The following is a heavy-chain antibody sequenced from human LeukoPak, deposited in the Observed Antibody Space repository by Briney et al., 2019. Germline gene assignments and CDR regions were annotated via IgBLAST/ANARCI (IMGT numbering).Heavy chain of an antibody. CDR2: INPSGGST. V-gene: IGHV1-46*01. J-gene: IGHJ2*01. CDR3: ARTKDLLLRYCSSTSCPDWYFDL. Sequence: ASVKVSCKASGYTFTSYYMHWVRQAPGQGLEWMGIINPSGGSTSYAQKFQGRVTMTRDTSTSTVYMELSSLRSEDTAVYYCARTKDLLLRYCSSTSCPDWYFDLWGRGTLVTVSS. CDR1: GYTFTSYY. D-gene: IGHD2-2*01.